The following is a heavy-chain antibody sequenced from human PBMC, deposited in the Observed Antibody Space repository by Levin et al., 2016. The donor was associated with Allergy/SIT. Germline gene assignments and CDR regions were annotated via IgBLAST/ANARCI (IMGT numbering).Heavy chain of an antibody. CDR2: IDPSDSYT. J-gene: IGHJ4*02. D-gene: IGHD3-3*01. V-gene: IGHV5-10-1*01. Sequence: GGSLRLSCKGSGYSFTSYWISWVRQMPGKGLEWMGRIDPSDSYTNYSPSFQGHVTISADKSISTAYLQWSSLKASDTAMYYCARIRRSDFWSGYSKCDYWGQGTLVTVSS. CDR1: GYSFTSYW. CDR3: ARIRRSDFWSGYSKCDY.